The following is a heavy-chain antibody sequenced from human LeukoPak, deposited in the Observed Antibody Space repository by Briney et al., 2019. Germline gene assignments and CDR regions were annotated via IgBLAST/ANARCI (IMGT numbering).Heavy chain of an antibody. J-gene: IGHJ6*02. CDR3: ARSSGNYGYYGMDV. CDR1: GGSFSGYY. D-gene: IGHD1-26*01. V-gene: IGHV4-34*12. CDR2: IIHSGST. Sequence: SETLSLTCAVYGGSFSGYYWSWIRQPPGKGLEWIGEIIHSGSTTYNVSLKSRVTISEDMSKNQFSLKLSSVTAAGTAVYYCARSSGNYGYYGMDVWGQGTTVTVSS.